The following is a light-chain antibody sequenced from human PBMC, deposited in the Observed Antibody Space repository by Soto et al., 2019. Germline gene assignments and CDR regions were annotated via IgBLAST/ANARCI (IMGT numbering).Light chain of an antibody. V-gene: IGKV1-39*01. CDR2: AAS. Sequence: DIQMTQSPSSLSASVGDRVTITCRAGQNISKYLNWYQQKPGKAPNLLIYAASSLQSGVPSRFSGSGSGTDFSLTIGSLQPEDIATYYCQQGYSPPWTFGQGAKV. CDR1: QNISKY. CDR3: QQGYSPPWT. J-gene: IGKJ1*01.